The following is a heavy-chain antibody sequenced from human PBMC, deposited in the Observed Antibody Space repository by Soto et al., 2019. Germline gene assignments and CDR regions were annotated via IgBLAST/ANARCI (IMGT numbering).Heavy chain of an antibody. Sequence: ASVKVSCKASGYTFTSYYMHWVRQAPGQGLEWMGIINPSGGSRSYAQKFQGRVTMTRDTSTSTVYMELSSLRSEDTAVYYCARGELGYYYDSSGYYLAYWGQGTLVTVSS. D-gene: IGHD3-22*01. J-gene: IGHJ4*02. CDR3: ARGELGYYYDSSGYYLAY. CDR2: INPSGGSR. CDR1: GYTFTSYY. V-gene: IGHV1-46*01.